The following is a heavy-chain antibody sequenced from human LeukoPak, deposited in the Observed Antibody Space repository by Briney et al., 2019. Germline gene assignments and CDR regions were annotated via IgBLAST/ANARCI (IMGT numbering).Heavy chain of an antibody. CDR2: IYPGDSDT. CDR3: ARKLYDSSGYNNWFDP. J-gene: IGHJ5*02. V-gene: IGHV5-51*03. Sequence: KPGESLKISCKGSGYSFTSYWIGWVRQMPGKGLEWMGIIYPGDSDTRYSPSFQGQVTISADKSISTAYLQWSSLKASDTAMYYCARKLYDSSGYNNWFDPWGQGTLVTVSS. CDR1: GYSFTSYW. D-gene: IGHD3-22*01.